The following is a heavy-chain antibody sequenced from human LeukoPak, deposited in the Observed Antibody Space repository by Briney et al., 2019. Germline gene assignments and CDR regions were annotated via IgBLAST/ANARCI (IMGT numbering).Heavy chain of an antibody. J-gene: IGHJ1*01. CDR3: ARGPMYSSGWTEGYFQH. CDR2: IYSGGSI. CDR1: GFTVSSNY. Sequence: PGGSLRLSCAASGFTVSSNYMSWVRQAPGKGLEWVSVIYSGGSIYYADSVKGRFTVSRDNSKNTLYLQMNSLRADDTAVYYCARGPMYSSGWTEGYFQHWGQGTLVTVSS. V-gene: IGHV3-53*01. D-gene: IGHD6-19*01.